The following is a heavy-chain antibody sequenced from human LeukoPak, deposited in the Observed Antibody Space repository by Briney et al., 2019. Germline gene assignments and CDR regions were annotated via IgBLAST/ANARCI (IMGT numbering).Heavy chain of an antibody. CDR1: GLTFSTNS. D-gene: IGHD6-6*01. CDR3: AREAPRGTSSNPYYFDS. Sequence: GGSLRLSCAAAGLTFSTNSMNWVRQAPGKGLEWVSYISFSSSTIYYADSVKGRLTISRDNGKNLLYLQMNSLRAEDTAVYYCAREAPRGTSSNPYYFDSWGQGTLVTVSS. V-gene: IGHV3-48*01. J-gene: IGHJ4*02. CDR2: ISFSSSTI.